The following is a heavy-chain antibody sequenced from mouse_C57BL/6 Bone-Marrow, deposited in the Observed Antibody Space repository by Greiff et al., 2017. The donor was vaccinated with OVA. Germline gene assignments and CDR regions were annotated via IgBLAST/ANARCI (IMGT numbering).Heavy chain of an antibody. CDR3: ASLDY. V-gene: IGHV3-6*01. J-gene: IGHJ2*01. CDR1: GYSITSGYY. CDR2: ISYDGSN. Sequence: EVQLQQSGPGLVKPSQSLSLTCSVTGYSITSGYYWNWIRQFPGNKLEWMGYISYDGSNNYNPSLKNRISITRDTSKNQFFLKLNPVTAEDTATYYCASLDYWGQGTTLTVSS.